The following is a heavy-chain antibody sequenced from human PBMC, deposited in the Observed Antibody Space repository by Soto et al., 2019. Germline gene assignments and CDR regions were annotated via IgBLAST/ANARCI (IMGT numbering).Heavy chain of an antibody. Sequence: SETLSLTCAVSGGSISSGGYSWSWIRQPPGKGLEWIGYIYHSGSTYYNPSLKSRVTISVDRSKNQFSLKLSSVTAADTAVYYCARGRFHVSYYDSSGYHDYWGQGTLVTVSS. CDR2: IYHSGST. CDR1: GGSISSGGYS. J-gene: IGHJ4*02. D-gene: IGHD3-22*01. CDR3: ARGRFHVSYYDSSGYHDY. V-gene: IGHV4-30-2*01.